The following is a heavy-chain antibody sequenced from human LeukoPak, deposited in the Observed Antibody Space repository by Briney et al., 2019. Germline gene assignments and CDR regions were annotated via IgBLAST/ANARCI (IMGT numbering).Heavy chain of an antibody. CDR3: ARGSGWYFY. Sequence: SQTLSLTCAVSGDSVSSNSAGWNWIRQSPSRGLEWLGRTYYRSRWYNEYAVSVKSRITINPDTSRNQFSLHLNSVTAADTAVYYCARGSGWYFYWGQGTLVTVSS. V-gene: IGHV6-1*01. J-gene: IGHJ4*02. D-gene: IGHD6-19*01. CDR1: GDSVSSNSAG. CDR2: TYYRSRWYN.